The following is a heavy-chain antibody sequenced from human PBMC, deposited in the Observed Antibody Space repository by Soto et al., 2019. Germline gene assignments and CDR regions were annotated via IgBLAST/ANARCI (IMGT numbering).Heavy chain of an antibody. D-gene: IGHD3-10*01. CDR3: ARHNYGSGSTYFDY. Sequence: ASENLSLTCTGSGGSLSGDYWSGVRQPPGKGLEWIGYMYNTGSTVYNPSFKSRVTISVDTSKNQFSLKLNSMTAADTAVYYCARHNYGSGSTYFDYWGQGTLVTVSS. J-gene: IGHJ4*02. CDR2: MYNTGST. V-gene: IGHV4-59*08. CDR1: GGSLSGDY.